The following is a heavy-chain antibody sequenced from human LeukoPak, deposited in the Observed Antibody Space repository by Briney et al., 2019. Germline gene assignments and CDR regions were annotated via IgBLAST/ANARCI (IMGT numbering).Heavy chain of an antibody. V-gene: IGHV3-53*01. Sequence: GGSLRLSCAASGFTVSRNYMSWVRQAPGKGLEWVSLIYSGGSTYYADSVKGRFTISRDNSKNTLYLQINSPRAEDTAAYYCAKDGNWARFEDWGQGTLVTVSS. J-gene: IGHJ4*02. CDR2: IYSGGST. CDR1: GFTVSRNY. CDR3: AKDGNWARFED. D-gene: IGHD7-27*01.